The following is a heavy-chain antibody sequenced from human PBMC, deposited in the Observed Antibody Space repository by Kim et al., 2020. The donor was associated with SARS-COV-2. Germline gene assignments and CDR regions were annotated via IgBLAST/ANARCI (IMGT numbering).Heavy chain of an antibody. Sequence: ASVKVSCKASGYTFTNYGIGWVRQAPGQGLEWMGWIRTDNGNTDSAQKFQDRVTMTTDTSTSTAFLELRSLRSDDTGIYYCARFLVGATSIVYWGQGTLV. CDR1: GYTFTNYG. CDR3: ARFLVGATSIVY. CDR2: IRTDNGNT. J-gene: IGHJ4*02. V-gene: IGHV1-18*04. D-gene: IGHD1-26*01.